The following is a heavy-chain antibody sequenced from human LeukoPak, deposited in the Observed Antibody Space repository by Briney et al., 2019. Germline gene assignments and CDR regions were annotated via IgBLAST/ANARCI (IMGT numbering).Heavy chain of an antibody. CDR3: ARDYNYCSSGRCYDAFDI. D-gene: IGHD2-2*01. J-gene: IGHJ3*02. V-gene: IGHV3-48*04. Sequence: PGGSLRLSCAASGFTFNTYTMNWVRQAPGKGLEWISYLSSGSDSIFYADSVKGRFTISRDNAKNSLYLQMSDLRAEDTSVYYCARDYNYCSSGRCYDAFDIWGQGTMVTVSS. CDR1: GFTFNTYT. CDR2: LSSGSDSI.